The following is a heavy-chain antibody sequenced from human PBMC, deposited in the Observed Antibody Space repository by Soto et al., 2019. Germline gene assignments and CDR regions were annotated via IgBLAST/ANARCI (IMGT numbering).Heavy chain of an antibody. D-gene: IGHD1-1*01. V-gene: IGHV3-30*04. J-gene: IGHJ4*02. CDR1: GFTFSSFS. CDR2: IGSTNVK. CDR3: AREVVTTKWYFDN. Sequence: PGGSLRLSCRTSGFTFSSFSMHWFRQAPGKGLEWVAVIGSTNVKYYADSVKGRFTISRDNSQDTLYLQMDGLRPDDTGVYFCAREVVTTKWYFDNWGQGSLVTVSS.